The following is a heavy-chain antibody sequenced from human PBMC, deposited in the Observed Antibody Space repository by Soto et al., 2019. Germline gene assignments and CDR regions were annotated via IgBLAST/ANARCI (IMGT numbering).Heavy chain of an antibody. CDR2: VYHSGST. Sequence: QVQLQESGPGLVEPSGTLSLTCAVSGASISTNNWWSWVRQPPGKGLEWIGEVYHSGSTNCNPFRKSRVTISIDKSKHQCSLMLTSMTAADTAVYYCAVPGAGDFDYWSQGTLVTVSS. V-gene: IGHV4-4*02. CDR1: GASISTNNW. J-gene: IGHJ4*02. D-gene: IGHD6-13*01. CDR3: AVPGAGDFDY.